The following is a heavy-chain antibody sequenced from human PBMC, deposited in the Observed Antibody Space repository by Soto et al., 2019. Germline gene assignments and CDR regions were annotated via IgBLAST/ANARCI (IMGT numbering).Heavy chain of an antibody. CDR1: GFSLSTSGVG. Sequence: SGPTLVNPTQTLTLTCTFSGFSLSTSGVGVGWIRLPPGKALEWLAVIYWDDDKRYSPSLKNRLTITKDTSKNQVVLTMTNMDPVDTATYYCAHRTGGAAAGPLHVFHPWGQGTLVTVSS. CDR2: IYWDDDK. V-gene: IGHV2-5*02. CDR3: AHRTGGAAAGPLHVFHP. D-gene: IGHD6-13*01. J-gene: IGHJ1*01.